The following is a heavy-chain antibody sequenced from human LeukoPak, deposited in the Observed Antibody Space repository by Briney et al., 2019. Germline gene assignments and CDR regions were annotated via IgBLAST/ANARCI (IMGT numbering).Heavy chain of an antibody. J-gene: IGHJ3*02. Sequence: SGTLSLTCTVSGGSISSYYWSWIRQPAGKGLEWIGRIYTSGSTNYNPSLKSRVTMSVDTSKNQSSLKLSSVSAADTAVYCCAIDGSYNDAFDIWGQGTMVTVSS. CDR3: AIDGSYNDAFDI. V-gene: IGHV4-4*07. CDR2: IYTSGST. D-gene: IGHD1-1*01. CDR1: GGSISSYY.